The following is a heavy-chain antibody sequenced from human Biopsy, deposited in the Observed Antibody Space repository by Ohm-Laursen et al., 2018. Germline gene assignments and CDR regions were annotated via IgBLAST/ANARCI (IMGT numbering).Heavy chain of an antibody. Sequence: SDTLSLTCEVYGKTFSDYYWSWIRQSPGKGLEWIGNIYYSGNTDYSPSLKSRVTISVDTSNNQFSLKLRSVTAADTAVYYCARQVDFWSGYVDYWGQGTLVAVSS. J-gene: IGHJ4*02. CDR2: IYYSGNT. D-gene: IGHD3-3*01. CDR1: GKTFSDYY. CDR3: ARQVDFWSGYVDY. V-gene: IGHV4-34*01.